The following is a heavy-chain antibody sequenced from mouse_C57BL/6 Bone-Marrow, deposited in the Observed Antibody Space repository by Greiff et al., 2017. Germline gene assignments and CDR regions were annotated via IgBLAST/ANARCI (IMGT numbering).Heavy chain of an antibody. V-gene: IGHV1-64*01. D-gene: IGHD2-5*01. Sequence: VKQRPGQGLEWIGMIHPNSGSTNYNEKFKSKATLTVDKSSSTAYMQLSSLTSEDSAVYYCARIGYSNLFAYWGQGTLVTVSA. CDR3: ARIGYSNLFAY. J-gene: IGHJ3*01. CDR2: IHPNSGST.